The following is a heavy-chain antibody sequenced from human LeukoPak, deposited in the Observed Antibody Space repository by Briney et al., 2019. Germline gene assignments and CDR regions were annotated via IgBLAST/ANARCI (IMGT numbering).Heavy chain of an antibody. V-gene: IGHV1-18*01. D-gene: IGHD1-26*01. CDR1: GYTFTSYG. CDR2: ISGYNGET. CDR3: ARAPRGGASDY. Sequence: ASVKVSCKASGYTFTSYGISWVRQAPGQGLEYVGWISGYNGETNYPEKVQGRVTMTIDTSTTTAYMELRSLRSDDTAVYYCARAPRGGASDYWGQGTLVTVSS. J-gene: IGHJ4*02.